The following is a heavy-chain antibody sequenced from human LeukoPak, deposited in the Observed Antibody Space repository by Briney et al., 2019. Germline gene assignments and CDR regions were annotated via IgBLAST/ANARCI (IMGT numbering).Heavy chain of an antibody. J-gene: IGHJ4*02. Sequence: GASVKVSYKASGYTFTSYGISWVRQAPGQGLEWMGWISAYNGNTNYAQKLQGRVTMTTDTSTSTAYMELRSLRSDDTAVYYCARGDYDSSGYYYELGNFDYWGQGTLVTVSS. CDR2: ISAYNGNT. V-gene: IGHV1-18*01. CDR3: ARGDYDSSGYYYELGNFDY. D-gene: IGHD3-22*01. CDR1: GYTFTSYG.